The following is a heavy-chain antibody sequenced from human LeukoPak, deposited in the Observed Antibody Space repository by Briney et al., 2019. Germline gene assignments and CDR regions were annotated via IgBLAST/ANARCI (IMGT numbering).Heavy chain of an antibody. Sequence: SETLSLTCTVSGGSTSSGSYYWSWIRQPAGKGLEWIGRIYTSGSTNYNPSLKSRVTISVDTSKDQFSLKLSSVTAADTAVYYCASGKAYCSSTSCYLDAFDIWGQGTMVTVSS. CDR2: IYTSGST. V-gene: IGHV4-61*02. J-gene: IGHJ3*02. D-gene: IGHD2-2*01. CDR3: ASGKAYCSSTSCYLDAFDI. CDR1: GGSTSSGSYY.